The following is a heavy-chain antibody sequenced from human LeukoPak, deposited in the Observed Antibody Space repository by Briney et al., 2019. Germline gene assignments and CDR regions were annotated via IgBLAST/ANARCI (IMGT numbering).Heavy chain of an antibody. CDR3: TTLSYYDFWSGYSARYYFDY. J-gene: IGHJ4*02. V-gene: IGHV3-15*01. CDR2: IKSKTDGGTT. D-gene: IGHD3-3*01. Sequence: PGGSLRLSCAASGFTFSNAWMSWVRQAPGKGLEWVGRIKSKTDGGTTGYAAPVKGRFTISRDDSKNTLYLQMNSLKTEDTAVYYCTTLSYYDFWSGYSARYYFDYWGQGTLVTVSS. CDR1: GFTFSNAW.